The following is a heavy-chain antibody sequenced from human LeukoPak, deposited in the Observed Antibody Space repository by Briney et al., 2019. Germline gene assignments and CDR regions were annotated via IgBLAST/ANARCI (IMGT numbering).Heavy chain of an antibody. CDR1: GFTFSSYA. Sequence: PGGSLRLSCAASGFTFSSYAMSWVRQAPGQGLEWVSAISGSGGSTYYADSVKGRFTISRDNSKNTLYLQMNSLRAEDTAVYYCAEASPYHLDSSGYYYFFDYWGQGTLVTVSS. CDR3: AEASPYHLDSSGYYYFFDY. CDR2: ISGSGGST. V-gene: IGHV3-23*01. J-gene: IGHJ4*02. D-gene: IGHD3-22*01.